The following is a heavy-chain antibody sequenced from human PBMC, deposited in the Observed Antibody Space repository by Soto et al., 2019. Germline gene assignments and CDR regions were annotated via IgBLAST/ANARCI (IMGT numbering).Heavy chain of an antibody. Sequence: PSETLSLTCTVSGGSISSGGYYWSWIRQHPGKGLEWIGYIYYSGSTYYNPSLKSRVTISVDTSKNQFSLKLSSVTAADTAVYYCARDRVPDYYDSSGYYPWGQGTLVTVSS. CDR1: GGSISSGGYY. J-gene: IGHJ5*02. CDR2: IYYSGST. CDR3: ARDRVPDYYDSSGYYP. V-gene: IGHV4-31*03. D-gene: IGHD3-22*01.